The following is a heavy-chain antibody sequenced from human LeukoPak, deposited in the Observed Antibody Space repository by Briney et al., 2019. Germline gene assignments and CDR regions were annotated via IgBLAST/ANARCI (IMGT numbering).Heavy chain of an antibody. J-gene: IGHJ3*02. CDR2: IIPILGIA. CDR3: ARGPDYGDYRDGAFDI. Sequence: SVKVSCMASGGTFSSYTISWVRQAPGQGLEWMGRIIPILGIANYAQKFQGRVTITADKSTSTAYMELSSLRSEDTAVYYCARGPDYGDYRDGAFDIWGQGTMVTVSS. D-gene: IGHD4-17*01. V-gene: IGHV1-69*02. CDR1: GGTFSSYT.